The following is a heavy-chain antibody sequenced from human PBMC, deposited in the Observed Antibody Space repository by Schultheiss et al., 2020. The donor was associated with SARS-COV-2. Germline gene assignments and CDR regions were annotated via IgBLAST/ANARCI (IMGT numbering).Heavy chain of an antibody. CDR3: ARDYYGMDV. V-gene: IGHV3-74*01. CDR1: GFTLSGYW. J-gene: IGHJ6*02. Sequence: GGSLRLSCEASGFTLSGYWMHWVRQAPGKGLMWVSRISSDGSSTSYADSVEGRFTISRDNAKNTLYLQLNSLSAEDTAVYYCARDYYGMDVWGQGTTVTVSS. CDR2: ISSDGSST.